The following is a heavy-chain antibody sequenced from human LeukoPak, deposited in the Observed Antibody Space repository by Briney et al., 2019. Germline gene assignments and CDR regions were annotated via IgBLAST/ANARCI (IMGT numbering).Heavy chain of an antibody. CDR1: GFTFSSYE. D-gene: IGHD3-10*01. CDR3: ARDPLYYYGSGSYAPYYYYYYMDV. V-gene: IGHV3-48*03. CDR2: ISGSGGST. Sequence: GGSLRLSCAASGFTFSSYEMNWVRQAPGKGLEWVSAISGSGGSTYYADSVKGRFTISRDNAKNSLYLQMNSLRAEDTAVYYCARDPLYYYGSGSYAPYYYYYYMDVWGKGTTVTVSS. J-gene: IGHJ6*03.